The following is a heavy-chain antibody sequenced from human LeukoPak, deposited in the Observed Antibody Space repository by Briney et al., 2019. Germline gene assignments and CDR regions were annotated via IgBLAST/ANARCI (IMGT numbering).Heavy chain of an antibody. CDR1: GFTFSSYS. CDR2: ISSSSYI. J-gene: IGHJ5*02. D-gene: IGHD1-26*01. V-gene: IGHV3-21*01. Sequence: GGSLRLSCAASGFTFSSYSMNWVRQAPGKGLEWVSSISSSSYIYYADSVKGRFTISRDNAKNSLYLQMNSLRAEDTAVYYCARDWGYSGSYSSPFWFDPWGQGTLVTVSS. CDR3: ARDWGYSGSYSSPFWFDP.